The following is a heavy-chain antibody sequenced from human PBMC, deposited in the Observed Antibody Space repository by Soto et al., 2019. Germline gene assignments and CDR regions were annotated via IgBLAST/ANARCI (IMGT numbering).Heavy chain of an antibody. CDR1: GYAFTSYF. J-gene: IGHJ4*02. D-gene: IGHD3-22*01. V-gene: IGHV1-46*01. CDR2: IDPSGGNT. Sequence: ASVKVSCKASGYAFTSYFIHWVRQAPGQAVEWMGLIDPSGGNTRYAQKFQGRVTMTRDTSTSTVYMELSSLRSEDTAVYYCARAYDPSGLRIEFDYWGQGALVTVSS. CDR3: ARAYDPSGLRIEFDY.